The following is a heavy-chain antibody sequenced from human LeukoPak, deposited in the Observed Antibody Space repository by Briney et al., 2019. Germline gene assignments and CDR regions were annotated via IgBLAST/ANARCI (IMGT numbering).Heavy chain of an antibody. J-gene: IGHJ4*02. CDR2: IYHGGNT. D-gene: IGHD6-13*01. CDR1: GDSISSKNW. V-gene: IGHV4-4*02. Sequence: SETLSLTCAVSGDSISSKNWWNWVRQPPWKGLEWIGEIYHGGNTNYNPSLKSRVTISVDKSKNQFSLILSSVTAADTAVYYCARDREYSKSWSFDYWGQGTLVTVSS. CDR3: ARDREYSKSWSFDY.